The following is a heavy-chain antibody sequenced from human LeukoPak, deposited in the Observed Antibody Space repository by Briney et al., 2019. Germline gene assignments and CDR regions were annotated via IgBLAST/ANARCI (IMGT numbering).Heavy chain of an antibody. CDR3: ARGNIPGAGRFDP. V-gene: IGHV3-7*01. J-gene: IGHJ5*02. CDR2: IEPGGAEK. Sequence: GGSLRLSCAASKFTFNTYWMGWVRQAPGKGLEWVANIEPGGAEKYYVDSVKGRFTISRDNAKNSLYLEMSGLRAEDTAMYYCARGNIPGAGRFDPWGQGTLVTVSS. CDR1: KFTFNTYW. D-gene: IGHD6-13*01.